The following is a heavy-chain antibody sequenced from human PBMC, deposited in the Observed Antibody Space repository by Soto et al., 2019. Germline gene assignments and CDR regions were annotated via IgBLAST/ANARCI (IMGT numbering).Heavy chain of an antibody. V-gene: IGHV4-4*02. CDR2: IYHSGST. CDR3: ARGRSRMSGSGWLRFDY. CDR1: GGSISSSNW. Sequence: PSETLSLTCAVSGGSISSSNWWSWVRQPPGKGLEWIGEIYHSGSTDYNPSLKSRVTISVDTSKNQFSLKLSSVTAADTAVYYCARGRSRMSGSGWLRFDYWGQGTLVTVSS. D-gene: IGHD6-13*01. J-gene: IGHJ4*02.